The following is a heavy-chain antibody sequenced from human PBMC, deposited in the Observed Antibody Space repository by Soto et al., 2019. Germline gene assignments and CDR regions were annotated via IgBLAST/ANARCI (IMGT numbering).Heavy chain of an antibody. V-gene: IGHV5-51*01. CDR3: ARVCSLLQPIDS. D-gene: IGHD2-2*01. CDR2: IFPRDSDT. CDR1: GYTFTNYW. J-gene: IGHJ5*01. Sequence: ESLKISCQASGYTFTNYWIAWVRHMPGRGLEWMGRIFPRDSDTRYNSSFEGQVTISSDRSIATPYLQCTSLKASDTAIYFCARVCSLLQPIDSWGQGTPVTVSS.